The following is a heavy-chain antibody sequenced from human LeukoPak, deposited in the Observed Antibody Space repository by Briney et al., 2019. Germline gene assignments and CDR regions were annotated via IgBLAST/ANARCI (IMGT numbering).Heavy chain of an antibody. CDR3: AKSRGWELLGAFDI. CDR1: GYSISSGYY. V-gene: IGHV4-38-2*02. CDR2: IYHSGST. J-gene: IGHJ3*02. Sequence: SETLSLTCTVSGYSISSGYYWGWIRQPPGKGLEWIGSIYHSGSTYYNPSLKSRVTISVDTSKNQFSLKLSSVTAADTAVYYCAKSRGWELLGAFDIWGQGTMVTVSS. D-gene: IGHD1-26*01.